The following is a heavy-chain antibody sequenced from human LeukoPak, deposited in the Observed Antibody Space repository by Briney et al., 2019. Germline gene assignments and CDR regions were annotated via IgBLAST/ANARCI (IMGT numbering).Heavy chain of an antibody. Sequence: SETLSLTCTVSGGSISSSSYYWGWIRQPPGKGLEWIGGIYYSGSTYYNPSLKSRVTISVDTSKNQFSLKLSSVTATDTAVYYCATIGYNYELDYWGQGTLVTVSS. V-gene: IGHV4-39*01. CDR3: ATIGYNYELDY. CDR2: IYYSGST. D-gene: IGHD5-18*01. CDR1: GGSISSSSYY. J-gene: IGHJ4*02.